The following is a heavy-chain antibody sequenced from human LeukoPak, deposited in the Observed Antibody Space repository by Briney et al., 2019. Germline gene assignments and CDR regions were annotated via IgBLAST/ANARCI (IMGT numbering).Heavy chain of an antibody. CDR3: ARMSFVGIAAAEI. Sequence: GESLKISCKGSGYSFTSYWTGWVRQMPGKGLEWMGIIYPGDSDTRYSPSFQGQVTISADKSISTAYLQWSSLKASDTAMYYCARMSFVGIAAAEIWGQGTMVTVSS. CDR2: IYPGDSDT. CDR1: GYSFTSYW. J-gene: IGHJ3*02. V-gene: IGHV5-51*01. D-gene: IGHD6-13*01.